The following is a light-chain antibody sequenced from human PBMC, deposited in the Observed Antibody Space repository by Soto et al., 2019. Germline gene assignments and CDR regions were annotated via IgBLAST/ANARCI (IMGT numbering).Light chain of an antibody. CDR1: YDISSS. Sequence: DIQLTQSPSFLSASVEDRVTITCRASYDISSSLAWYQQEPGKPPKLLIYGSSTLQTGVPSRFSGTGSGTNFTLIISSLQFGDFATYYCQQLSHYPYTFGQGTKLEI. CDR3: QQLSHYPYT. CDR2: GSS. V-gene: IGKV1-9*01. J-gene: IGKJ2*01.